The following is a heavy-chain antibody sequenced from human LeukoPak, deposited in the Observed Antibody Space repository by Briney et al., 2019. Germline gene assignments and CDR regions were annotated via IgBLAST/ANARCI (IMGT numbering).Heavy chain of an antibody. V-gene: IGHV7-4-1*02. J-gene: IGHJ5*02. CDR1: GYIFTSYA. CDR2: NNTNTGKS. Sequence: ASVKVSCKASGYIFTSYAMNWVRQAPGQGLEWMGWNNTNTGKSMYAQGFTGRFVFSLDTSVSTAYLQISSLKVEDTAIYYCARDDSRSWDYNWFDPWGQGTLVTVSS. CDR3: ARDDSRSWDYNWFDP. D-gene: IGHD6-13*01.